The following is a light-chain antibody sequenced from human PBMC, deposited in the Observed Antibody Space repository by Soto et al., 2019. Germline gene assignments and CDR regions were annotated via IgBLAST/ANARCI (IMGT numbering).Light chain of an antibody. CDR1: QGITSW. CDR2: RAS. V-gene: IGKV1-12*01. Sequence: DIQMTQAPSSVYASVGDRVTITCRACQGITSWLAWYQQKPGKAPKLLIYRASNLQSGVPSRFIGSGSGTDFTLTISGLQPADFATEACQQTTTFPLIFGGGTKVEIK. CDR3: QQTTTFPLI. J-gene: IGKJ4*01.